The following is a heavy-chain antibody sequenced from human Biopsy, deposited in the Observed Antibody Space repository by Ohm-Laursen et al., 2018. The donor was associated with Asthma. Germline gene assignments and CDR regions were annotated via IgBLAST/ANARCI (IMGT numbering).Heavy chain of an antibody. Sequence: SLRLSCTASAFTFSRSGMLWVRQAPGKGLEWVSLISYDASYSTYADSVKGRFTISRDNSKRTLYLHMNFLRTEDTAVYYCAKGEDPSPVAGGFDVWGQGTEVTVSS. J-gene: IGHJ3*01. CDR1: AFTFSRSG. CDR3: AKGEDPSPVAGGFDV. D-gene: IGHD4-23*01. CDR2: ISYDASYS. V-gene: IGHV3-30*18.